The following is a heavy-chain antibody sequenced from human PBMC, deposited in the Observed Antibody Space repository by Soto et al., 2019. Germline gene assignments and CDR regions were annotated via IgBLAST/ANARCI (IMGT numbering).Heavy chain of an antibody. CDR3: ARPESGGSSDDFDV. Sequence: GDSLKISCKSSGYNFRTFLLNFVRQTPGKGLEWLWRIDPTDSFTNYSPPFQGHVTISVDRSISTAYLQWNSLQASDTAIYYCARPESGGSSDDFDVWGQGKTVTVSS. CDR1: GYNFRTFL. D-gene: IGHD2-15*01. CDR2: IDPTDSFT. J-gene: IGHJ3*01. V-gene: IGHV5-10-1*01.